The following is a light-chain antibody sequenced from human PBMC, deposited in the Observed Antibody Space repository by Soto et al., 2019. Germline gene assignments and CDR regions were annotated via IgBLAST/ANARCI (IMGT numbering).Light chain of an antibody. CDR1: YSDVGTYNR. CDR3: CSYVGTYTYV. V-gene: IGLV2-11*01. Sequence: QSVLTHPASVSGSPGQSITTPCTETYSDVGTYNRVSWYQQSPGKAPKLMIYDVNKRPSGVPDRFSGSKSGNTASLTISGLQADDEADYYCCSYVGTYTYVFGTRTKVTVL. J-gene: IGLJ1*01. CDR2: DVN.